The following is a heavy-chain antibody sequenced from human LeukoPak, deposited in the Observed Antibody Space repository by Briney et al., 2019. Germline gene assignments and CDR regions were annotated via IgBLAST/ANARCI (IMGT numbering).Heavy chain of an antibody. CDR3: ARTHNDGARSWFDP. D-gene: IGHD2-8*01. Sequence: PSETLSLTCTVSGGSISSGDDYWSWIRQPPGKGLEWIGYIYYSGSTYYNPSLKSRVIISVDTSTNQFSMSLSSVTAADTAVYYCARTHNDGARSWFDPWGQGTLVTVSS. CDR1: GGSISSGDDY. V-gene: IGHV4-30-4*02. J-gene: IGHJ5*02. CDR2: IYYSGST.